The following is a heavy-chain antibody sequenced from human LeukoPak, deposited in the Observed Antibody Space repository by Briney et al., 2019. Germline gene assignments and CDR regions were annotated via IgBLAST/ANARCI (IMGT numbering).Heavy chain of an antibody. CDR3: ATYTHWVAGDV. V-gene: IGHV3-7*01. Sequence: GGSLRLSCAASGFTFSDSWMSWVRQAPGKGREWVANMNQDGSEKDYVDSVKGRFTLSRDNARNSLYLQMGSLRAEDTAVYYCATYTHWVAGDVWGQGTTVTVSS. CDR1: GFTFSDSW. J-gene: IGHJ6*02. CDR2: MNQDGSEK. D-gene: IGHD3-16*01.